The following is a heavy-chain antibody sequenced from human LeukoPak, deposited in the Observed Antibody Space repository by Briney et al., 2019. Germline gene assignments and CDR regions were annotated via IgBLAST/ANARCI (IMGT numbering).Heavy chain of an antibody. Sequence: KPSETLSLTCTVSGGSVNSDNYYWSWIRQPPGRGLEWIGYIFYTGSTNYNPSLKSRVTISVDTSKSQFSLKVSSVTAADTAVYYCARDVGFDSGQGTLVTVSS. CDR2: IFYTGST. CDR3: ARDVGFD. D-gene: IGHD6-25*01. V-gene: IGHV4-61*01. J-gene: IGHJ1*01. CDR1: GGSVNSDNYY.